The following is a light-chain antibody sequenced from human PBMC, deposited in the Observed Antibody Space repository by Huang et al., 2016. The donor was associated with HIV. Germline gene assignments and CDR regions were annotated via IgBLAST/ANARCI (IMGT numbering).Light chain of an antibody. Sequence: IQVTQSPSSLSASVGDSVAITCRASQSISSYINWYQCRPGKAPRLLIYAAYNLQSGVPSRFSDSGSETDFTLTISSLQPEDVAIYYCQQSYSGYTFGQGTKVEIK. CDR2: AAY. J-gene: IGKJ2*01. CDR1: QSISSY. CDR3: QQSYSGYT. V-gene: IGKV1-39*01.